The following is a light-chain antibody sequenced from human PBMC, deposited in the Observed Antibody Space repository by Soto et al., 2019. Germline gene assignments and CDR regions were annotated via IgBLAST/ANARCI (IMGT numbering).Light chain of an antibody. CDR1: QSVSSN. J-gene: IGKJ1*01. Sequence: EIVLTQSPGTLSVSLGDRATLSCRASQSVSSNLAWYQQKPGRAPRLLIYDASTRATGIPARFSGSGSGTEFTLTISSLQSEDFAVYYCQQYKKWPRTFGHGTKVDIK. V-gene: IGKV3-15*01. CDR3: QQYKKWPRT. CDR2: DAS.